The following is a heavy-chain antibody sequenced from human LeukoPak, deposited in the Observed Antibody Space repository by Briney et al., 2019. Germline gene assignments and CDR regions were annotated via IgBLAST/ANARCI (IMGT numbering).Heavy chain of an antibody. D-gene: IGHD2-15*01. J-gene: IGHJ5*02. V-gene: IGHV3-30-3*01. CDR2: ISYDGSNK. CDR1: GFTFSSYA. CDR3: ARGYCSGGSCYYRVNWFDP. Sequence: GGSLRLSCAASGFTFSSYAMHWVRQAPGKGLEWVAVISYDGSNKYYADSVKGRFTISRDNSKNTLYLQMNSLRAEDTAVYYCARGYCSGGSCYYRVNWFDPWGQGTLVTVSS.